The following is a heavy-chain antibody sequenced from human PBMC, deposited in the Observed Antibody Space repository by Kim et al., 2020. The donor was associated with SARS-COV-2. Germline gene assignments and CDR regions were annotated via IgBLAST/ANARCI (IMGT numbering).Heavy chain of an antibody. J-gene: IGHJ5*02. Sequence: NGNTKYSQKFQGRVTITRDTSASTAYMELSSLRSEDTAVYYCAREDWFDPWGQGTLVTVSS. CDR3: AREDWFDP. CDR2: NGNT. V-gene: IGHV1-3*01.